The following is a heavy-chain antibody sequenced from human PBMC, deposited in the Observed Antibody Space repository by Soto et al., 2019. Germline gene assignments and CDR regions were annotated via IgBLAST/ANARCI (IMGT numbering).Heavy chain of an antibody. J-gene: IGHJ4*02. CDR2: VFYCGTT. Sequence: QLRESGPGLLKPSETLSLTCNVSGGSISSPSYNWGWVRLPPGKGPEWIGTVFYCGTTHYNPSLMLRLAMSVDTSKSPVSPTLSSVTAADTAVYYCTTLASGHFDSWGQGAQVTVSS. V-gene: IGHV4-39*01. D-gene: IGHD2-8*02. CDR3: TTLASGHFDS. CDR1: GGSISSPSYN.